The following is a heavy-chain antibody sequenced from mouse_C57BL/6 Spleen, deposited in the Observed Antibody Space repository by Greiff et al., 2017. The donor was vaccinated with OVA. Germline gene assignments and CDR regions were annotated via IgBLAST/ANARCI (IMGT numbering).Heavy chain of an antibody. CDR2: IDPSDSET. D-gene: IGHD2-1*01. CDR1: GYTFTSYW. J-gene: IGHJ3*01. CDR3: ARDYGNRGFAY. V-gene: IGHV1-52*01. Sequence: VKLQQPGAELVRPGSSVKLSCKASGYTFTSYWMHWVKQRPIQGLEWIGNIDPSDSETHYNQKFKDKATLTVDKSSSTAYMQLSSLTSEDSAVYYCARDYGNRGFAYWGQGTLVTVSA.